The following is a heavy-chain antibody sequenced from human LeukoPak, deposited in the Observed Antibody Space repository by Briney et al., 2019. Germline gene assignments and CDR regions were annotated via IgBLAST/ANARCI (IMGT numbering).Heavy chain of an antibody. CDR2: IYTSGST. J-gene: IGHJ4*02. D-gene: IGHD4-17*01. CDR1: GGSISSYY. CDR3: AREQPTYDYGDYGYYFDY. Sequence: RSSETLSLTRTVSGGSISSYYWSWIRQPAGKGLEWIGRIYTSGSTNYNPSLKSRVTISVDTSKNQFSLKLSSVTAADTAVYYCAREQPTYDYGDYGYYFDYWGQGTLVTVSS. V-gene: IGHV4-4*07.